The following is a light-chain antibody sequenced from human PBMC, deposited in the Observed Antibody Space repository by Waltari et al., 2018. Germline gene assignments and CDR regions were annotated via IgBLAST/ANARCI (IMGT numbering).Light chain of an antibody. CDR3: AAWDDTLSGVV. CDR1: SSNIGSTH. CDR2: RNN. V-gene: IGLV1-47*01. Sequence: QSVLTQSPSASAAPGQRVTISCSGSSSNIGSTHVYWYQHVPGTAPKLLISRNNPRPSGVPYRFSGSKSGTSASLAVSGLRSEDEADYYCAAWDDTLSGVVFGGGTKLTVL. J-gene: IGLJ2*01.